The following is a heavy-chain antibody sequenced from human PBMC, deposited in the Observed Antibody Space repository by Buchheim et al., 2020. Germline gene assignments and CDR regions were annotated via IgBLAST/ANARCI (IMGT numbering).Heavy chain of an antibody. D-gene: IGHD6-19*01. V-gene: IGHV3-21*01. CDR3: ARDHPVYSSGYYFQH. Sequence: EVQLVESGGGLVKPGGSLRLSCAASGFTFSSYSMNWVRQAPGKGLEWVSSISSSRSYIYYADSVKGRFTISRDNAKNPLYLQMNSLRAEDTAVYYCARDHPVYSSGYYFQHWGQGTL. J-gene: IGHJ1*01. CDR2: ISSSRSYI. CDR1: GFTFSSYS.